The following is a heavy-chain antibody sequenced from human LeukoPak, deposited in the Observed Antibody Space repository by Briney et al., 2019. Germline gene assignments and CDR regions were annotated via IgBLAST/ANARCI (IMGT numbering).Heavy chain of an antibody. J-gene: IGHJ5*02. CDR3: ARDVGGGFDP. CDR2: IYYSGST. CDR1: GGSVSSGSYY. V-gene: IGHV4-61*01. D-gene: IGHD3-16*01. Sequence: SETLSLTCTVSGGSVSSGSYYWSWIRQPPGKGLEWIGYIYYSGSTNYNPSLKSRVTISVDTSKNQFSLKLSSVTAADTAVYYCARDVGGGFDPWGQGTLVTVSS.